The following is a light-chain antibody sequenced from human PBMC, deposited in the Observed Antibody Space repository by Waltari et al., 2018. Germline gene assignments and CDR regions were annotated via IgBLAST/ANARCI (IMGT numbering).Light chain of an antibody. CDR1: SLRSYY. CDR3: HSRDGSGVGGS. Sequence: SSELTQDPAVSVAMGQTVRITCQGDSLRSYYASCYQQRPGQAPRLVMYDKNNRPSGVPDRFSGSSSDDAASLTITGAQAEDEGSYYCHSRDGSGVGGSFGGGTKLTVL. V-gene: IGLV3-19*01. J-gene: IGLJ2*01. CDR2: DKN.